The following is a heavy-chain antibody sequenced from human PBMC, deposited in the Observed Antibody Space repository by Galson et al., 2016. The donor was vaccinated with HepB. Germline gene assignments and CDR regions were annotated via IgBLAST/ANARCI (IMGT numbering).Heavy chain of an antibody. V-gene: IGHV3-23*01. CDR2: ISGSGGST. Sequence: SLRLSCAASGFSFSSYAMSWVRQAPGKGLDWVSGISGSGGSTHYAGSVKGRFTISRDNSKNTLYLKMNSLRVEDTAVYYCAKDYVWGSYLLTHFDSWGQGTLVTVSS. CDR3: AKDYVWGSYLLTHFDS. CDR1: GFSFSSYA. D-gene: IGHD3-16*02. J-gene: IGHJ4*02.